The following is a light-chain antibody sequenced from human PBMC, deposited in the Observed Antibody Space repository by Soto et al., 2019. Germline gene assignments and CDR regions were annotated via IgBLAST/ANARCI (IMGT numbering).Light chain of an antibody. CDR1: QSLSSSS. CDR3: QQYVHWPPGT. V-gene: IGKV3-20*01. CDR2: GAS. J-gene: IGKJ1*01. Sequence: EIVLTQSPGTLSLSPGERAALSCRASQSLSSSSLAWYQQKPGHGPRLLIYGASRRATGIPDRFSASESGTDFTLTISSLEPEDFAVYFCQQYVHWPPGTFGQGTTVEIK.